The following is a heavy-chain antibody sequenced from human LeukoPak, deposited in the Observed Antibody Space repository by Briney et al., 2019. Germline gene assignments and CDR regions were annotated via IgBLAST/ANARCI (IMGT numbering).Heavy chain of an antibody. Sequence: PSQTLSLTCTVSGGSISTGGYYWSWIRQHPEKGLEWIGYIYYSGSTYYNPSLKSRVTISEDTSTNQFSLKLSSVTAADTAVYYCVRGRGDYYDSSGGYYFDFWGQGTLVTVSS. J-gene: IGHJ4*02. CDR1: GGSISTGGYY. D-gene: IGHD3-22*01. V-gene: IGHV4-31*03. CDR3: VRGRGDYYDSSGGYYFDF. CDR2: IYYSGST.